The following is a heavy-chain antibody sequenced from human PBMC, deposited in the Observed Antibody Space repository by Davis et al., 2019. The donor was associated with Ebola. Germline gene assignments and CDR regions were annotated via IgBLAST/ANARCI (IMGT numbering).Heavy chain of an antibody. Sequence: GGSLRLSCAASGFTFSSYWMSWVRQAPGKGLEWVANIKQDGSEKYYVDPVKGRFTISRDNAKNSLHLQMNSLRAEDTAVYHCARVNGVFGGAIDFWGQGTMVTVSS. CDR3: ARVNGVFGGAIDF. D-gene: IGHD2-8*01. CDR1: GFTFSSYW. J-gene: IGHJ3*01. CDR2: IKQDGSEK. V-gene: IGHV3-7*01.